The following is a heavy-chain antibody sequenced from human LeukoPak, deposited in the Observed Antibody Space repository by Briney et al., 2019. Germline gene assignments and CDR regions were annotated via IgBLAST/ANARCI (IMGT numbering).Heavy chain of an antibody. J-gene: IGHJ4*02. CDR3: ARHLAYGGNAHFDS. D-gene: IGHD4-23*01. V-gene: IGHV4-39*01. Sequence: PSQTLSLTCTVSGGSISSSSYYWGWIRQPPGKGLDWIGSISYSGSAKYNPSLESRVIISVDTSKNQVSLKVRSLTAADTAVYYCARHLAYGGNAHFDSWGQGTLVTASS. CDR1: GGSISSSSYY. CDR2: ISYSGSA.